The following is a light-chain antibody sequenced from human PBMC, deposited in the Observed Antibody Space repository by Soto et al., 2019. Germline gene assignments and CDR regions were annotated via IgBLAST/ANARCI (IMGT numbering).Light chain of an antibody. CDR2: GAS. Sequence: EIVMTQSPATLSVSPGERATLSCRASQSVSSNLAWYQQKPGQAPRLLIYGASTRAIGTPARFSGSGSGTEFTLTISSLQSEDFAVYYCQQYYNWLGTFGQGTKVEIK. V-gene: IGKV3-15*01. CDR1: QSVSSN. CDR3: QQYYNWLGT. J-gene: IGKJ1*01.